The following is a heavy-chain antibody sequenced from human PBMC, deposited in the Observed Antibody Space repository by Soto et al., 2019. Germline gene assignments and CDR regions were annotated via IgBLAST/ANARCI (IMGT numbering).Heavy chain of an antibody. CDR2: IYHAGSP. D-gene: IGHD2-21*01. CDR3: ARGSSFRGDFDI. CDR1: GGSVISSSW. V-gene: IGHV4-4*02. Sequence: SETLSLTCGVSGGSVISSSWWTWLRQSPGKGLEWIGEIYHAGSPNYNPSFQSRVIISLDKSKNNFSLRLTSVTAADAAIYYCARGSSFRGDFDIWGQGTTVTVSS. J-gene: IGHJ3*02.